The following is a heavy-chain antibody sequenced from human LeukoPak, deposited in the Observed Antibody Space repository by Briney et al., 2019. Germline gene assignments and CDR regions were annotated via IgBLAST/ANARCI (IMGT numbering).Heavy chain of an antibody. D-gene: IGHD1-26*01. Sequence: VASVKVSCKASGYTFTSYYMHGVRQAPGQGLEWMGIINPSGGSTSYAQKFQGRVTMTRDTSTSTVYMELSSLRSEDTAVYYCARDLRRGWSGSYSVYYYYGIDVWGQGTTVTVSS. CDR1: GYTFTSYY. J-gene: IGHJ6*02. CDR2: INPSGGST. CDR3: ARDLRRGWSGSYSVYYYYGIDV. V-gene: IGHV1-46*01.